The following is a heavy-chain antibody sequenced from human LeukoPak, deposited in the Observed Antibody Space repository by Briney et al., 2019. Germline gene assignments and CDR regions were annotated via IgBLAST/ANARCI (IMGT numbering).Heavy chain of an antibody. V-gene: IGHV4-39*01. CDR2: MFHSGITF. CDR3: ARGAWRVDWLDP. J-gene: IGHJ5*02. CDR1: GGSISSTTYY. D-gene: IGHD3-3*01. Sequence: SETLSLTCTVSGGSISSTTYYWAWIRQSPGKGLEWIGCMFHSGITFFYNPSLNSRVTMSVDTSKNLFSLKLTSVTAADTAVYYRARGAWRVDWLDPWGQGTLVTVSS.